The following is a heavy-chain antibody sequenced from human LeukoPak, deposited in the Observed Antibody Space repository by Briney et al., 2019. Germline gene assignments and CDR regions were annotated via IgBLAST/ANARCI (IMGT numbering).Heavy chain of an antibody. D-gene: IGHD1-26*01. CDR1: GYTFTSHG. CDR3: ARPLPLSGSYWTYYFDY. CDR2: ISAYNGNT. V-gene: IGHV1-18*01. J-gene: IGHJ4*02. Sequence: ASVKVSCKASGYTFTSHGISWVRQAPGQGLEWMGWISAYNGNTNYAQKLQGRVTMTTDTSTSTAYMELRSLRSDDTAVYYCARPLPLSGSYWTYYFDYWGQGTLVTVSS.